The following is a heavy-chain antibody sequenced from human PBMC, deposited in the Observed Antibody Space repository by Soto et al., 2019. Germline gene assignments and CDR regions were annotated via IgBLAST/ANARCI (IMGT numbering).Heavy chain of an antibody. V-gene: IGHV3-21*01. CDR2: ISSSSSYI. D-gene: IGHD2-15*01. CDR1: GFTFSSYS. CDR3: ARDDCSAGSCYGLYYGMDV. J-gene: IGHJ6*02. Sequence: GGSLRLSCAAPGFTFSSYSMNCVRQAPGKGLEWVSSISSSSSYIYYADSVKGRFTISRDNAKNSLYLQMNSLRAEDTAVYYCARDDCSAGSCYGLYYGMDVWGQGTTVTVSS.